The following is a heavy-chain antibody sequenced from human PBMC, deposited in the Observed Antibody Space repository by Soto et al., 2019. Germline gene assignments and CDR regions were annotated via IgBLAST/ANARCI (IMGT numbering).Heavy chain of an antibody. V-gene: IGHV3-53*04. CDR1: GFTVSSNY. Sequence: GGSLRLSCAASGFTVSSNYMSWVRQAPGKGLEWVSVIYSGGSTYYADSVKGRFTISRHNSKNTLYLQMNSLRAEDTAVYYCARDSGDYAFDYWGQGTLVTVSA. D-gene: IGHD4-17*01. J-gene: IGHJ4*02. CDR2: IYSGGST. CDR3: ARDSGDYAFDY.